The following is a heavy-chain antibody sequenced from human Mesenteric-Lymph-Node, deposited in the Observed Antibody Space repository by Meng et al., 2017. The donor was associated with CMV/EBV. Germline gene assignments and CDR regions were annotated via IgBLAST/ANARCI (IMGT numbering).Heavy chain of an antibody. CDR3: AKGLITGTTRGAFDI. J-gene: IGHJ3*02. V-gene: IGHV3-23*01. CDR2: ISGSGGST. Sequence: GGSLRLSCAASGFRFDDYGMNWVRQAPGKGLEWVSAISGSGGSTYYADSVKGRFTISRDNSKNTLYLQMNSLRAEDTAVYYCAKGLITGTTRGAFDIWGQGTMVTVSS. D-gene: IGHD1-7*01. CDR1: GFRFDDYG.